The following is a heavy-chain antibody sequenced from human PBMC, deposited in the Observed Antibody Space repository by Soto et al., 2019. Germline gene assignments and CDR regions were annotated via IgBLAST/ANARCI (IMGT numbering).Heavy chain of an antibody. CDR3: AREYYDFWSGYLQYFDY. CDR2: ISSSSSYI. CDR1: GFTFSSYS. V-gene: IGHV3-21*01. Sequence: GGSLRLSCAASGFTFSSYSMNWFRQAPGKGLEWVSSISSSSSYIYYADSGKGRFTISRDNAKNSLYLQMNSLRAEDTAVYYCAREYYDFWSGYLQYFDYWGQGTLVTVSS. J-gene: IGHJ4*02. D-gene: IGHD3-3*01.